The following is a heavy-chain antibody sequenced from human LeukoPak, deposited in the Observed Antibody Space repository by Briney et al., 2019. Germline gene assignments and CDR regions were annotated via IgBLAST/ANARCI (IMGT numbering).Heavy chain of an antibody. CDR2: INSDGSIT. Sequence: GGSLRLSCAASGFTFSSYWMHWVRQAPGKGLVWVSRINSDGSITTYADSVKGRFTISRDDSKNTLYLQMNSLRAEDTAVYYCVKDLGRYRNNCFDYWGQGTLVTVSS. V-gene: IGHV3-74*01. D-gene: IGHD1-26*01. J-gene: IGHJ4*02. CDR3: VKDLGRYRNNCFDY. CDR1: GFTFSSYW.